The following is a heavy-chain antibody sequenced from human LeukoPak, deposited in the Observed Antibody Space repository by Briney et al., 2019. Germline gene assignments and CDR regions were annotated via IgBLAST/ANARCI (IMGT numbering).Heavy chain of an antibody. CDR3: VRGGYWTCDS. Sequence: SETLSLTCAVYGGSFRNYWWTWIRQPPGKGLEWIGEIHDSGRTNYNPSLKSRVTISVDTSKNQFSLKLSSVIAADTAVYFCVRGGYWTCDSWGQGILVTVSS. V-gene: IGHV4-34*01. D-gene: IGHD3-22*01. CDR1: GGSFRNYW. J-gene: IGHJ5*01. CDR2: IHDSGRT.